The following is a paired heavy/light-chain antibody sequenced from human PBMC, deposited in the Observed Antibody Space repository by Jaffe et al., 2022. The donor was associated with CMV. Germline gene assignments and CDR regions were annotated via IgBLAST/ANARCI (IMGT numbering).Light chain of an antibody. CDR2: GAS. Sequence: EIVLTQSPGTLSLSPGERVSLSCRASQSVSSSYLAWYQQKPGQAPRLLIYGASSRATGISDRFSGSGSGTDFTLTISRLEPEDIAVYYCQQYGSSPPTFGQGTKVEIK. CDR3: QQYGSSPPT. J-gene: IGKJ1*01. CDR1: QSVSSSY. V-gene: IGKV3-20*01.
Heavy chain of an antibody. CDR1: GFTFSYYK. J-gene: IGHJ3*02. Sequence: EVQLVESGGGLVKPGGSLRLSCAASGFTFSYYKMNWVRQAPGKGLEWVSSITSSSIYIYYADSVKGRFTVSRDNAKNSLYLQMNSLRAEDTAVYYCARDRAGTFFDSSGTPLLNAFDIWGRGTMVTVSS. CDR3: ARDRAGTFFDSSGTPLLNAFDI. V-gene: IGHV3-21*01. D-gene: IGHD3-22*01. CDR2: ITSSSIYI.